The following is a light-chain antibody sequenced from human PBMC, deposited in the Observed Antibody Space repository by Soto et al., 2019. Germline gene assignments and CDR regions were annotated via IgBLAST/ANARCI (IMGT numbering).Light chain of an antibody. CDR1: QSVTNNY. CDR3: QQYASSRT. V-gene: IGKV3-20*01. Sequence: EIVLTQSPGTLSLSPGERATLSCGASQSVTNNYLAWFQQKPGQAPRLLMYGASSRATGIPDRFSGSGSGTDFTLTITRLEPEDFAVYYCQQYASSRTFGQGTKVDI. J-gene: IGKJ1*01. CDR2: GAS.